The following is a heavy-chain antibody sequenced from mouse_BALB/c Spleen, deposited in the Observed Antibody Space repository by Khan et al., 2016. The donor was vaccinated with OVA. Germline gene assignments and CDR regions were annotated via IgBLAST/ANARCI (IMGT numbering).Heavy chain of an antibody. J-gene: IGHJ3*01. CDR1: GFTFSSYS. Sequence: EVELVESGGDLVKPGGSLKLSCATSGFTFSSYSMSWVRQTPDKRLEWVTTISSAGDYTYYPDSVRGRFTISRDNAKNSLYLQMSSLKSEDTAMYYCSSHLTGSFAYWGQGTLV. V-gene: IGHV5-6*01. D-gene: IGHD4-1*01. CDR2: ISSAGDYT. CDR3: SSHLTGSFAY.